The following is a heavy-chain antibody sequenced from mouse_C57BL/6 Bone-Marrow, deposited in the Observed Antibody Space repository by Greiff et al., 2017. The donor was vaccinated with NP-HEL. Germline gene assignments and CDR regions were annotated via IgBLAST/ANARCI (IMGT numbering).Heavy chain of an antibody. D-gene: IGHD1-1*01. J-gene: IGHJ2*01. CDR1: GYAFSSSW. Sequence: VQLKESGPELVKPGASVKISCKASGYAFSSSWMNWVKQRPGKGLEWIGRIYPGDGDTNYNGKFKGKATLTADKSSSTAYMQLSSLTSEDSAVYFCARSYYYGSRGYFDYWGQGTTLTVSS. V-gene: IGHV1-82*01. CDR2: IYPGDGDT. CDR3: ARSYYYGSRGYFDY.